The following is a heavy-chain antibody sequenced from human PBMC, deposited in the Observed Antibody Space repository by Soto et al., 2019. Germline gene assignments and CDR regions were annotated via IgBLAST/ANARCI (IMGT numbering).Heavy chain of an antibody. Sequence: SETLSLTCSVSGGSISTVGHYWTWIRQPPGKGLEWIGSIYHTGSTYYSKSLRSRLTMSVDTSKRQFSLRLSSVTAADTAVYYCARATGTLWCRNCDYWGQGSLVTVSS. V-gene: IGHV4-31*03. J-gene: IGHJ4*02. D-gene: IGHD1-1*01. CDR3: ARATGTLWCRNCDY. CDR1: GGSISTVGHY. CDR2: IYHTGST.